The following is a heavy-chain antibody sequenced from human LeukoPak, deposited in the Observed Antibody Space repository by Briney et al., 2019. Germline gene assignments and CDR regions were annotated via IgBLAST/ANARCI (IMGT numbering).Heavy chain of an antibody. CDR2: INHSGST. V-gene: IGHV4-34*01. CDR1: GGSFSGYY. D-gene: IGHD3-3*01. Sequence: SETLSLTCAVYGGSFSGYYWSWIRQPPGKGLEWIGEINHSGSTNYNPSLKSRVTISVDTSKNQFSLKLSSVTAADTAVYYCASTPPTGAFWSGYLRSPADAFDIWGQGTMVTVSS. CDR3: ASTPPTGAFWSGYLRSPADAFDI. J-gene: IGHJ3*02.